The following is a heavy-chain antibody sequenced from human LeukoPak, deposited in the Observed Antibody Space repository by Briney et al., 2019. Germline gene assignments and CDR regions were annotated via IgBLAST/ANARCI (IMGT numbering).Heavy chain of an antibody. Sequence: GASVKVSCKASGYTFTSYDINWVRQATGQGLEWMGWMNPNSGNTGYAQKFQGRVTMTRNTSISTAYMELSSLRSEDTAVYYCARRVGVVPAAIRGFDPWGQGTLVTVSS. CDR1: GYTFTSYD. J-gene: IGHJ5*02. CDR2: MNPNSGNT. V-gene: IGHV1-8*01. CDR3: ARRVGVVPAAIRGFDP. D-gene: IGHD2-2*02.